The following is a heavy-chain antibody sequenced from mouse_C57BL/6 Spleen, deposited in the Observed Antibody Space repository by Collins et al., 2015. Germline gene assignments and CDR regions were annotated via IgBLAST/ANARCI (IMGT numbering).Heavy chain of an antibody. CDR2: INPNNGGT. Sequence: EVQLQQSGPELVKPGASVKISCKASGYTFTDYYMNWVKQSHGKSLEWIGDINPNNGGTSYNQKFKGKATLTVDKSSSTAYMELRSLTSEDSAVYYCARMYPWYFDVWGTGTTVTVSS. CDR1: GYTFTDYY. V-gene: IGHV1-26*01. CDR3: ARMYPWYFDV. J-gene: IGHJ1*03.